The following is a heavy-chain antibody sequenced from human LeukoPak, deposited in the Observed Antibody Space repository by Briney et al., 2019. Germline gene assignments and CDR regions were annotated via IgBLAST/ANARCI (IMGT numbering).Heavy chain of an antibody. CDR1: GGSISSGGFY. Sequence: SQTLPLTCTVSGGSISSGGFYWSWIRQHPGKGLEWIGYIYYNGSTYFNPSLKSRVTISLDTSKNQFSLKLSSVTAADTAVYYCAGGGSGYRANFDYWGQGTLVTVSS. CDR2: IYYNGST. V-gene: IGHV4-31*03. J-gene: IGHJ4*02. D-gene: IGHD5-12*01. CDR3: AGGGSGYRANFDY.